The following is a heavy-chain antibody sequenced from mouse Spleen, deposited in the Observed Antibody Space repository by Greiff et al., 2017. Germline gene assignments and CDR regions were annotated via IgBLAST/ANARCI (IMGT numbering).Heavy chain of an antibody. CDR1: GYTFTSYT. D-gene: IGHD4-1*01. CDR3: NAGGTGGMDY. CDR2: IDPENGDT. V-gene: IGHV14-4*02. J-gene: IGHJ4*01. Sequence: VQLQQSGAELARPGASVKMSCKASGYTFTSYTMHWVKQRPEQGLEWIGWIDPENGDTEYAPKFQGKATMTADTSSNTAYLQLSSLTSEDTAVYYCNAGGTGGMDYWGQGTSVTVSS.